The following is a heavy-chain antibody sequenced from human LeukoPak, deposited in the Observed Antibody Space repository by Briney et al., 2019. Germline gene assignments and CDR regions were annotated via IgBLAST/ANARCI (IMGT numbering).Heavy chain of an antibody. CDR3: ARRYDSSGYYYDY. CDR2: IYPGDADT. CDR1: GYSFTRYW. Sequence: GESLKISCKASGYSFTRYWIGWVRQTPGKGLEWMGIIYPGDADTRYSPSFQGQVTISADSSVSTAYLQWSSLKASDTAMYFCARRYDSSGYYYDYWGQGTLVTASA. D-gene: IGHD3-22*01. V-gene: IGHV5-51*01. J-gene: IGHJ4*02.